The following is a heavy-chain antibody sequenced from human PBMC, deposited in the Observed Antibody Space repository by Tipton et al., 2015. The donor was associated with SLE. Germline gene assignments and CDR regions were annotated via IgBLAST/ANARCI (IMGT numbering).Heavy chain of an antibody. V-gene: IGHV4-34*01. J-gene: IGHJ4*02. D-gene: IGHD3-10*01. CDR2: INHSGST. CDR1: GGSFSGYY. CDR3: AREHAVTMVRGVINFDY. Sequence: AGLVKPSETLSRTCAVYGGSFSGYYWSWIRQPPGKGLEWIGEINHSGSTNYNPSLKSRVTISVGTSKNQFSLKLSSVTAADTAVYYCAREHAVTMVRGVINFDYWGQGTLVTVSS.